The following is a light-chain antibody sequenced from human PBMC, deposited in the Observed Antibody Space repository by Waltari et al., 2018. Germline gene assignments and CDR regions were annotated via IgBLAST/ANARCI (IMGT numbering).Light chain of an antibody. Sequence: DIVMTQSPDSLAVSLGERATINCKSSPSVLYSSNNKNYLAWYQQKPGQPPNLLIYWASTRESGVPDRCSGSGSGTDFTLTISSLQAEDVAVYYCQQYYSTPHTFGQGTKLEIK. CDR3: QQYYSTPHT. V-gene: IGKV4-1*01. J-gene: IGKJ2*01. CDR1: PSVLYSSNNKNY. CDR2: WAS.